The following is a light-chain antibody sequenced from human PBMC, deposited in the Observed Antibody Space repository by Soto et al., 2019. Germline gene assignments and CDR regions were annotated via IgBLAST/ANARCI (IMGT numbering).Light chain of an antibody. V-gene: IGLV1-40*01. CDR1: SSNIGSGYD. J-gene: IGLJ2*01. CDR2: SYN. CDR3: TSFDSSLSAVV. Sequence: QSVLTQPPSVSAAPGQRVTIPCTGGSSNIGSGYDVHWYHQLPGTDPKLIIYSYNTRPSWVPDRFSGSKSGTSASLAITGLQAEDEDDYYCTSFDSSLSAVVFGGGTKLTVL.